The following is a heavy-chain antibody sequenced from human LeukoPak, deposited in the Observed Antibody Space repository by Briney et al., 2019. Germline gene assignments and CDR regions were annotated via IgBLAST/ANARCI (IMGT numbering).Heavy chain of an antibody. V-gene: IGHV3-23*01. CDR3: ATDYTTGYFPL. J-gene: IGHJ4*02. Sequence: GGSLRLSCSASGFTFSGHAMSWVRQVPGKGLEWVSTISSAGDVTYHADSVKGRFAIFRDNSKNTLYLQMATLRVEDTAIYYCATDYTTGYFPLWGPGTLVTVSS. CDR2: ISSAGDVT. D-gene: IGHD3-9*01. CDR1: GFTFSGHA.